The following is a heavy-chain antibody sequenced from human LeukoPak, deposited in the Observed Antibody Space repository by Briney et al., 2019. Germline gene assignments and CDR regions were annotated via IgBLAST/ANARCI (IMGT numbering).Heavy chain of an antibody. J-gene: IGHJ4*02. D-gene: IGHD5-12*01. V-gene: IGHV4-34*01. CDR2: INHSVST. CDR3: ARRNGQDIVATFRRRYYFDY. CDR1: GGSFSGYY. Sequence: PSETLSLTCAVYGGSFSGYYWSWIRQPPGKGLEWIGEINHSVSTNYNPSLKSRVTISINTSKNQFSLKLSSVTAADTAVYYCARRNGQDIVATFRRRYYFDYWGQGTLVTVSS.